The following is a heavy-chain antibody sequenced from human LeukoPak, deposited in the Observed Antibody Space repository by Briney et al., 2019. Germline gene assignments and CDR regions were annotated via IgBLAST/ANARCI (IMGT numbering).Heavy chain of an antibody. CDR1: GFTFNNYA. Sequence: GGSLRLSCAASGFTFNNYAMNWVRQAPGKGLEWVSVISGSGGTTYYADSVKGRFTISRDSSKNTLYLQMNSLRDEDTAVYYCAKVSGGGLYYDGMDVWGQGTTVTVSS. D-gene: IGHD1-14*01. CDR2: ISGSGGTT. CDR3: AKVSGGGLYYDGMDV. J-gene: IGHJ6*02. V-gene: IGHV3-23*01.